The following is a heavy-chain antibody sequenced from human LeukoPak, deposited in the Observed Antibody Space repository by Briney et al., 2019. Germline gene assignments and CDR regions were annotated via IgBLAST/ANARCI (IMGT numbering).Heavy chain of an antibody. V-gene: IGHV4-31*03. Sequence: PSETLSLTCTVSGGSISSGGYYWSWIRQHPGKGLEWIGYIYYSGSTYYNPSLKSRVTISVDTSKNQFSLKLGSVTAADTAVYYCARGPGNYCSSTSCHPVDYWGQGTLVTVSS. CDR1: GGSISSGGYY. CDR2: IYYSGST. J-gene: IGHJ4*02. D-gene: IGHD2-2*01. CDR3: ARGPGNYCSSTSCHPVDY.